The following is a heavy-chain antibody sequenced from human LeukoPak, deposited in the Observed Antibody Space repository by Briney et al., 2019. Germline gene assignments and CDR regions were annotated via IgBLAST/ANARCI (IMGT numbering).Heavy chain of an antibody. J-gene: IGHJ5*02. CDR1: GFTFSTYW. CDR3: AREVLGPRGGFDP. CDR2: IKQDGSEK. Sequence: GGSLRLSCAASGFTFSTYWMSWVRQAPGKGLEWVANIKQDGSEKVYVDSVKGRFTISRDNAKNSLYLQMNSLRAEDTAVYYCAREVLGPRGGFDPRGQGTLVTVSS. V-gene: IGHV3-7*01. D-gene: IGHD1-26*01.